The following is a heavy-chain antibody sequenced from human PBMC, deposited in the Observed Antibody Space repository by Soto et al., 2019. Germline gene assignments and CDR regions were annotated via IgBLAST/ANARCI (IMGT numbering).Heavy chain of an antibody. CDR1: GGSITAGGYY. CDR3: ARTKYYYDSSGYEREYYFDY. J-gene: IGHJ4*02. D-gene: IGHD3-22*01. CDR2: IANSGNT. Sequence: QVQLQESGPGLVKPSQTLSLTCTVSGGSITAGGYYWSWIRQHPGKGLEWIAYIANSGNTYYNPSPKSRVTISVDTSKNQFSLKLSSVTAADTAVYHCARTKYYYDSSGYEREYYFDYWGQGTLVTVSS. V-gene: IGHV4-31*03.